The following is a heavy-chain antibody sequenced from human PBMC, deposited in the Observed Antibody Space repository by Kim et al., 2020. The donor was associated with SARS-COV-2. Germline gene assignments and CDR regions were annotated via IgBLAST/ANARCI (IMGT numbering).Heavy chain of an antibody. CDR3: AKDLPGGGIAVAGALPWGY. V-gene: IGHV3-23*01. CDR2: ISGSGGST. J-gene: IGHJ4*02. D-gene: IGHD6-19*01. Sequence: GGSLRLSCAASGFTFSSYAMSWVRQAPGKGLEWVSAISGSGGSTYYADSVKGRFTISRDNSKNTLYLQMNSLRAEDTAVYYCAKDLPGGGIAVAGALPWGYWGQGTLVTVSS. CDR1: GFTFSSYA.